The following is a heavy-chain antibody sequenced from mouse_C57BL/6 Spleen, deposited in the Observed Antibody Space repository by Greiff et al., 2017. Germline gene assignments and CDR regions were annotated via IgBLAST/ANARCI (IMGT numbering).Heavy chain of an antibody. CDR2: INPNSGTT. J-gene: IGHJ4*01. CDR1: GYSFTDYN. D-gene: IGHD2-10*02. V-gene: IGHV1-39*01. Sequence: EVKLVESGPELVKPGASVKISCKASGYSFTDYNMNWVKQSNGKSLEWIGVINPNSGTTSYNPKFKGKATLTVDQSSSTAYMQLNSLTSEDSAVYYCARSGYGHYYAMDYWGQGTSVTVSS. CDR3: ARSGYGHYYAMDY.